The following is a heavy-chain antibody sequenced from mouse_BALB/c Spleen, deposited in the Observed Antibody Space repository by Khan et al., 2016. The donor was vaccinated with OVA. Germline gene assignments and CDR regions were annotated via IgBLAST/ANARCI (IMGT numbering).Heavy chain of an antibody. D-gene: IGHD2-4*01. J-gene: IGHJ2*01. Sequence: QIQLVQSGPELKKPGDTVKISCKASGYTFTDYSMHWVKQAPGKGLKWMGWINTETGEPTYADDFKGRFALSLETSANTASLQINNLKNADTATYFCTAFDFGRCYVDYWGQGTTLTVSS. V-gene: IGHV9-2-1*01. CDR1: GYTFTDYS. CDR2: INTETGEP. CDR3: TAFDFGRCYVDY.